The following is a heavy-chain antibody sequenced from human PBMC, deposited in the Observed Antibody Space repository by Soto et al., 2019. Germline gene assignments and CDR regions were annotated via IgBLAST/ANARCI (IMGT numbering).Heavy chain of an antibody. D-gene: IGHD4-17*01. CDR3: ATLTHYGDPKAGF. Sequence: QLQLQESGPGLVKPSETLSLTCTVSGGSISNSNYYWGWIRQPPGKGLEWIGRIHYSGSTYYKSSLKSRVTISVDTSRNQFSLKLTSVTAADTAVYYCATLTHYGDPKAGFWGQGTLVTVSS. J-gene: IGHJ4*02. CDR2: IHYSGST. CDR1: GGSISNSNYY. V-gene: IGHV4-39*01.